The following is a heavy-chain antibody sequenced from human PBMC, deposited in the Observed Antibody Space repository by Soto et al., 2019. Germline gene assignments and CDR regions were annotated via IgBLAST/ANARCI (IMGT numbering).Heavy chain of an antibody. Sequence: SETLSLTCPVSGGSISSGDYYWSWICQPPGKGLEWIGYIYYSGSTYYNPSLKSRVTISVDTSKNQFSLKLSSVTAADTAVYYCARQIAVAIPPYYYGMDVWGQGTTVTVSS. CDR2: IYYSGST. CDR1: GGSISSGDYY. V-gene: IGHV4-30-4*01. CDR3: ARQIAVAIPPYYYGMDV. D-gene: IGHD6-19*01. J-gene: IGHJ6*02.